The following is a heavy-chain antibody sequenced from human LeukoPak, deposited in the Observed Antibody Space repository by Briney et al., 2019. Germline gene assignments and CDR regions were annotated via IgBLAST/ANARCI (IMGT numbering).Heavy chain of an antibody. D-gene: IGHD3-16*01. CDR3: ARLKPYVRAFGF. CDR1: GGSLSSFF. J-gene: IGHJ4*02. Sequence: SDTLSLTCTVSGGSLSSFFWSWIRPPPGKGLEWIGYIYYSGTTNYNPSLKSRVTMSVDTSKNQFSLKLTSVTAADTAVYSCARLKPYVRAFGFWGQGALVTVSS. CDR2: IYYSGTT. V-gene: IGHV4-59*08.